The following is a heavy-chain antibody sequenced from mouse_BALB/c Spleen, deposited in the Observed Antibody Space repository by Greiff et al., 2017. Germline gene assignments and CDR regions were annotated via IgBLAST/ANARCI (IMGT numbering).Heavy chain of an antibody. D-gene: IGHD2-4*01. CDR2: ISDGGSYT. J-gene: IGHJ3*01. CDR3: ARGGDYDGAWFAY. V-gene: IGHV5-4*02. Sequence: EVKVVESGGGLVKPGGSLKLSCAASGFTFSDYYMYWVRQTPEKRLEWVATISDGGSYTYYPDSVKGRFTISRDNAKNNLYLQMSSLKSEDTAMYYCARGGDYDGAWFAYWGQGTLVTVSA. CDR1: GFTFSDYY.